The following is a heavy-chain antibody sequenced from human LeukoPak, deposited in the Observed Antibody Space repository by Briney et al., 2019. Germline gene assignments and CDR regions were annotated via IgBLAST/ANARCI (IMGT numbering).Heavy chain of an antibody. Sequence: GGSLRLSCAASGFIFSTYNMNWVRQAPGKGLEWVSYISSSSGTMYYAESVRGRFTISRDNAKNSLYLQMSSLRDEDTAVYYCVRDYGNYYDAMTYFPFDYWGQGTLLTVPS. CDR1: GFIFSTYN. J-gene: IGHJ4*02. V-gene: IGHV3-48*02. CDR3: VRDYGNYYDAMTYFPFDY. D-gene: IGHD3-22*01. CDR2: ISSSSGTM.